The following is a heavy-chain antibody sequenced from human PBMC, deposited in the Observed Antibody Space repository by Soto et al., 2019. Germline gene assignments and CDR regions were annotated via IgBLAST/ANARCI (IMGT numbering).Heavy chain of an antibody. CDR1: GCSISRGYH. J-gene: IGHJ6*04. Sequence: SETPALTCGVSGCSISRGYHWVWIRPPPGKGPEWIGSIYNIGITYYSPSLKRRVTISVERPKNQFSLRLSSVTAADTAVYYCARLKGADYYLGIEVWGERMSFPVSS. CDR2: IYNIGIT. CDR3: ARLKGADYYLGIEV. D-gene: IGHD3-16*01. V-gene: IGHV4-38-2*01.